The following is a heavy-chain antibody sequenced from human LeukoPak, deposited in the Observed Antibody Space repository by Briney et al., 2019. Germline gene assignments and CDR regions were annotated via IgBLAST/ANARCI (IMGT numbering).Heavy chain of an antibody. J-gene: IGHJ5*02. D-gene: IGHD3-10*01. V-gene: IGHV3-21*06. CDR1: GFTFSDYS. CDR2: ISGSGSYI. CDR3: AKDLMRDRWFGES. Sequence: GGSLRLSCAASGFTFSDYSMNWVRQTPRKGLEWVSCISGSGSYIYYADSVKGRFTISRDNAKNSLHLQVTSLRAEDTAVYYCAKDLMRDRWFGESWGQGTLVTISS.